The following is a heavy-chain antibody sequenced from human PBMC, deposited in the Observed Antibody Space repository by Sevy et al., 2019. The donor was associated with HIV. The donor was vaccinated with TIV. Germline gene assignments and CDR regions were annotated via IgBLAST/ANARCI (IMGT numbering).Heavy chain of an antibody. Sequence: GESLKISCAASGFTFSSYWMSWVRQAPGKGLEWVANIKQDGSEKYYVDSVKGRFTISRDNAKNLLYLQMNSLRAEDTAVYYCARDPAAGLDYWGQGTLVTVSS. D-gene: IGHD6-13*01. V-gene: IGHV3-7*01. J-gene: IGHJ4*02. CDR2: IKQDGSEK. CDR3: ARDPAAGLDY. CDR1: GFTFSSYW.